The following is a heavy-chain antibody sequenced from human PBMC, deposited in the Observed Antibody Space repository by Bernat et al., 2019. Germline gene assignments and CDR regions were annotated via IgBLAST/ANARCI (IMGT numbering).Heavy chain of an antibody. CDR1: GFTFSNYD. J-gene: IGHJ4*02. D-gene: IGHD2-15*01. CDR3: ANRWECSGGNCPFDY. Sequence: EVQLLESGGDLVQPGGSLRLSCAASGFTFSNYDMGWVRQAPGKGLEWVSAISNSGSNTYYADSVKGRFTISRDNSKSTLFLQMNSLRAEDTAVYYCANRWECSGGNCPFDYWGQGTLVTVSS. V-gene: IGHV3-23*01. CDR2: ISNSGSNT.